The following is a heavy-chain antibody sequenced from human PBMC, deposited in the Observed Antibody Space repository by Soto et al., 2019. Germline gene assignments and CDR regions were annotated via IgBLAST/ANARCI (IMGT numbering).Heavy chain of an antibody. CDR3: AKEPYSVFLSAYYYFDY. Sequence: EVQLLESGGGLVQPGGSLRLSCAASGFTFGSHAMIWVRQAPGKGLEWVSAISGSGGSAYYADSVKGRFTISRDNSINTLYLQMNSLRAEDTALYYCAKEPYSVFLSAYYYFDYWGQGTLVTVSS. V-gene: IGHV3-23*01. CDR1: GFTFGSHA. D-gene: IGHD3-3*01. J-gene: IGHJ4*02. CDR2: ISGSGGSA.